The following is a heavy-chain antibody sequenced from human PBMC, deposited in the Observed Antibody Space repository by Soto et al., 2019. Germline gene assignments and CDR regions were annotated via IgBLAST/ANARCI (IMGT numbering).Heavy chain of an antibody. CDR1: GFTFSSYS. Sequence: LRLSCAAFGFTFSSYSMSWVRQAPGKGLEWVSGFSTGGDGGTTYYIDSVKGRFTISRDNSKNMLFLQMNSLRGEDTAIYYCAKKVNSGPGSQFFDFWGQGTLVTVSS. D-gene: IGHD3-10*01. CDR3: AKKVNSGPGSQFFDF. V-gene: IGHV3-23*01. CDR2: FSTGGDGGTT. J-gene: IGHJ4*02.